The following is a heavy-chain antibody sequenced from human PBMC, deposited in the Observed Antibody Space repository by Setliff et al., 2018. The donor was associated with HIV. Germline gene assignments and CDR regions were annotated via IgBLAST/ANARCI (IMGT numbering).Heavy chain of an antibody. J-gene: IGHJ4*02. V-gene: IGHV4-38-2*01. CDR2: IYHSGST. Sequence: AETLSLTCAVSGYSISSGYHWGWIRQPPGKGLEWIGSIYHSGSTYYNPSLKSRVSMSVDTSKKQFSLKLSSVTAADTAVFYCARVVQELFDSWGQGTLVTVSS. CDR3: ARVVQELFDS. CDR1: GYSISSGYH. D-gene: IGHD1-1*01.